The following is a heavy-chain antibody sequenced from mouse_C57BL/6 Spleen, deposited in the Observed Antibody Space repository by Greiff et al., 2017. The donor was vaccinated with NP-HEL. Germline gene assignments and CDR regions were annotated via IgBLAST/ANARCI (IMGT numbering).Heavy chain of an antibody. J-gene: IGHJ2*01. Sequence: VQLQQPGAELVKPGASVKMSCKASGYTFTSYWITWVKQRPGQGLEWIGDIYPGSGSTNYNEKFKSKATLTVDTSSSTANMQLSSLTSEESAVYYCAREAYYSNHFDYWGQGTTLTVSS. CDR2: IYPGSGST. CDR3: AREAYYSNHFDY. CDR1: GYTFTSYW. V-gene: IGHV1-55*01. D-gene: IGHD2-5*01.